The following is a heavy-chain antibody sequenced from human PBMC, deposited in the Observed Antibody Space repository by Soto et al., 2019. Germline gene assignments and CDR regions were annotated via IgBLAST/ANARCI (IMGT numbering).Heavy chain of an antibody. J-gene: IGHJ4*02. V-gene: IGHV3-23*01. D-gene: IGHD2-15*01. CDR1: KFTFSSYA. CDR2: VSGNGDST. Sequence: GGSLRLSCAASKFTFSSYAMTRVRQAPGKGLEWVSGVSGNGDSTYYADSVKGRFTISRDNSKNTLYLQMNSLRAEDTAVYYCAKGPRIIYFDNWGQGTLVTVSS. CDR3: AKGPRIIYFDN.